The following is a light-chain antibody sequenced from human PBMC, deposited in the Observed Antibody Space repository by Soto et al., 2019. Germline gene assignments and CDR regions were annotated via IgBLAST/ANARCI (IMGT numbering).Light chain of an antibody. CDR2: EVS. CDR3: CSYAGSSTFAV. J-gene: IGLJ3*02. Sequence: QSALTQPASVSGSPGQSITISCTGTSSDVGNYNLVSWYQQHPGKASKLMIYEVSKRPSGVSNRFSGSKSGNTASLTISGLQAEDEADYYCCSYAGSSTFAVFGGGTQLTVL. CDR1: SSDVGNYNL. V-gene: IGLV2-23*02.